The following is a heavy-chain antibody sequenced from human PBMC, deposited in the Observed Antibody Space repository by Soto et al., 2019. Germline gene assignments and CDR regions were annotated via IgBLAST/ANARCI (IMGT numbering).Heavy chain of an antibody. J-gene: IGHJ6*02. CDR2: ISGSGRTI. CDR1: GLDFSSEV. D-gene: IGHD1-26*01. V-gene: IGHV3-23*01. CDR3: AKVGPSYYYGMDV. Sequence: PGWSLRLSCAASGLDFSSEVMCWVRQAPGKGLEWASSISGSGRTIYHADSMRGRFAISRDNSKNSLYLQLNNLRVDDTAVYYCAKVGPSYYYGMDVWGQGTTVTVSS.